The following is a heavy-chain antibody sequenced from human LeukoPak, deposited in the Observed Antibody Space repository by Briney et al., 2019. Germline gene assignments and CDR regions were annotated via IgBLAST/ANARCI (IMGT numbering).Heavy chain of an antibody. D-gene: IGHD3-10*01. CDR1: GGSISTINW. Sequence: SGTLSLTCAVSGGSISTINWWSWVRQPPGKGLEWIGEIYHSGSTNYNPSLKSRVTISVDKSKNQFSLDVTSLTAADTAVYYCARAGYTSGSFYFDFWGQGTLVSVSS. V-gene: IGHV4-4*02. J-gene: IGHJ4*02. CDR2: IYHSGST. CDR3: ARAGYTSGSFYFDF.